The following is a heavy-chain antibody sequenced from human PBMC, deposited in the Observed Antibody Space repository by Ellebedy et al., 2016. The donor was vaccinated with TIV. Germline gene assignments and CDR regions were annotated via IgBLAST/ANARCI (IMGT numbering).Heavy chain of an antibody. CDR1: GFTFDDYA. V-gene: IGHV3-9*01. CDR2: ISWNSGSI. Sequence: SLKISCAASGFTFDDYAMHWVRQAPGKGLEWVSGISWNSGSIGYADSVKGRFTISRDNAKNSLYLQMNSLRAEDTALYYCVPYGSGSYYPHWGQGTLVTVSS. CDR3: VPYGSGSYYPH. D-gene: IGHD3-10*01. J-gene: IGHJ4*02.